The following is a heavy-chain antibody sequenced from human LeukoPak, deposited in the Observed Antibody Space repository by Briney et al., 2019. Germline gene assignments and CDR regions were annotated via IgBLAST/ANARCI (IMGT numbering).Heavy chain of an antibody. CDR1: GTPVNTYY. CDR3: ARHALGTEN. CDR2: IYTRGHT. Sequence: PSETLSLTCTVSGTPVNTYYWSWIRQPAGRGLEWIGRIYTRGHTNYNPSLKSRVSMSVDTSKSQFSLRLSSVTAADTAVYYCARHALGTENWGQGTLVTVSS. D-gene: IGHD1-14*01. V-gene: IGHV4-4*07. J-gene: IGHJ4*02.